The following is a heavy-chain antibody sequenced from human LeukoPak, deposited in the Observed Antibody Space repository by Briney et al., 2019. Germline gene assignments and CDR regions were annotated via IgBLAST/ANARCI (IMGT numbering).Heavy chain of an antibody. Sequence: GRFLRLSCAASGFTFSRYGMHWVRQAPGKGLEWVAVISYDGSNKYYADSVKGRFTISRDNPKHTLYLQMNSLRAEDTAVYYCANSVDTTMDNFDYWGQGTLVTVSS. D-gene: IGHD5-18*01. J-gene: IGHJ4*02. V-gene: IGHV3-30*18. CDR3: ANSVDTTMDNFDY. CDR1: GFTFSRYG. CDR2: ISYDGSNK.